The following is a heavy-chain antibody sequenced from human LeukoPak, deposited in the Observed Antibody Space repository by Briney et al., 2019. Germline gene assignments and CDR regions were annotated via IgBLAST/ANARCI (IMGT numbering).Heavy chain of an antibody. CDR3: ARSIPRYDGSAYYPDY. J-gene: IGHJ4*02. CDR1: GFTFSSYG. D-gene: IGHD3-22*01. Sequence: AGRSLRLSCAASGFTFSSYGMHWVRQAPGKGLEWVAVIWYDGSNDDYADSVKSRFTISRDNSKNTLYLQMNSLRAEDTAMYYCARSIPRYDGSAYYPDYWGQGTLVTVSS. CDR2: IWYDGSND. V-gene: IGHV3-33*01.